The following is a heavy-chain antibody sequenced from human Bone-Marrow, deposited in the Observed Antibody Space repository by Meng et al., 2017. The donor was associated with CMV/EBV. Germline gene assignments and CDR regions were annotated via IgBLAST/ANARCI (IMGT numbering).Heavy chain of an antibody. V-gene: IGHV4-59*01. CDR3: ARGTGTTQHYFDY. CDR2: VSDSGSA. CDR1: RASISSFY. J-gene: IGHJ4*02. D-gene: IGHD1-1*01. Sequence: SETLSLTCTVSRASISSFYWSWIRQPPGKGLQWIGYVSDSGSAKYNPSLESRGTISRDRSRNQFYLNLNSVTAADTAMYFCARGTGTTQHYFDYWGQGMLVTASS.